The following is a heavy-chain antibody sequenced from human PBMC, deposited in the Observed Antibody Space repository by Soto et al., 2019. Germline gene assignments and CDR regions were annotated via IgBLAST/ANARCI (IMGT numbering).Heavy chain of an antibody. D-gene: IGHD6-6*01. CDR3: ARGARPNWFDP. CDR1: GGSISSGGYY. CDR2: IYYSGST. Sequence: SETLSLTCTVSGGSISSGGYYWSWIRQHPGKGLEWIGYIYYSGSTYYNPSLKSRVTISVDTSKNQFSLKLSSVTAADTAVYYCARGARPNWFDPWGQGTLVTSPQ. V-gene: IGHV4-31*03. J-gene: IGHJ5*02.